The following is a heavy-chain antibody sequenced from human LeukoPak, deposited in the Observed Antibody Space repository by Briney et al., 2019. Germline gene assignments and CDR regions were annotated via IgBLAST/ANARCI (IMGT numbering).Heavy chain of an antibody. CDR3: ARVRTDILTGYRIDY. V-gene: IGHV3-30-3*01. D-gene: IGHD3-9*01. J-gene: IGHJ4*02. CDR1: GFTFSSYA. Sequence: GGSLRLSCAASGFTFSSYAMHWVRQAPGKGLEWVAVISYDGSNKYYADSVKGRFTISRDNSKNTLYLQMNSLRAEDTAVYYCARVRTDILTGYRIDYWGQGTLVTVSS. CDR2: ISYDGSNK.